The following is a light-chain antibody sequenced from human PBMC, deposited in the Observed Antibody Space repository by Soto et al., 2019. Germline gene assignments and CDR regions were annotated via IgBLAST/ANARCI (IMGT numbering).Light chain of an antibody. J-gene: IGKJ4*01. CDR1: QSVSSY. Sequence: EIVLTQSPATLSLSPGERATLSCRASQSVSSYLAWYQQKPGQAPRLLIYDASNRATGIPVRFSGSGSGTDFTLTISSLEPEDFAVYYCLQRRNWPLTFGGGTKVEIK. CDR3: LQRRNWPLT. V-gene: IGKV3-11*01. CDR2: DAS.